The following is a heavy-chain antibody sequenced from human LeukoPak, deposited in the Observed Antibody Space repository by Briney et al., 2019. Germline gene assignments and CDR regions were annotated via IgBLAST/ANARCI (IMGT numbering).Heavy chain of an antibody. Sequence: PGGSLRLSCAASGFTFSSYAMSWVRQAPGKGLEWVSATSGSGGSTYYADSVRGRFTISRDNSKNTLYLQMDSLRAEDTAVYYCAKDKSLLWYSSSWYVDWGQGTLVTVSS. V-gene: IGHV3-23*01. CDR2: TSGSGGST. CDR3: AKDKSLLWYSSSWYVD. D-gene: IGHD6-13*01. CDR1: GFTFSSYA. J-gene: IGHJ4*02.